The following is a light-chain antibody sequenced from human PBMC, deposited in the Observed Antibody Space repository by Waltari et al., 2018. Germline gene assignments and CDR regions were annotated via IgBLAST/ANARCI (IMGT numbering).Light chain of an antibody. V-gene: IGLV2-23*02. CDR2: GVT. CDR1: SSDVGGYNL. Sequence: QSALTQPASVSGSPGQSITISCTGTSSDVGGYNLVSWYQQHPEQGPKLGIYGVTKRPSGVSDRFSGSKSGNTASLTISGLQAEDEADYYCYSYAGSANGVFGGGTTLTVL. J-gene: IGLJ3*02. CDR3: YSYAGSANGV.